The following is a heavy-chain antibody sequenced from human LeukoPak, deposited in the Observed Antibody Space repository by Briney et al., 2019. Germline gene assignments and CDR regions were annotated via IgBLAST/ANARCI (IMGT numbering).Heavy chain of an antibody. D-gene: IGHD2-15*01. J-gene: IGHJ4*02. CDR1: GFVFENYY. CDR3: ARGSYCSGGSCYTYYFDY. Sequence: PGGSLRLSCEASGFVFENYYMHWVRQAPGKGPEWVAHIRQDGNNKIYADSLKGRFTISRDNSEKTVFLQMNSLRPEDTAVYYCARGSYCSGGSCYTYYFDYWGQGTLVTVSS. V-gene: IGHV3-30*02. CDR2: IRQDGNNK.